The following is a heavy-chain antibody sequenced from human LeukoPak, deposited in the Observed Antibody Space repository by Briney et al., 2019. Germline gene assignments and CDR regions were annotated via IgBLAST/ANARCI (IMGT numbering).Heavy chain of an antibody. J-gene: IGHJ4*02. CDR3: ARDRPLRFLEWLLSY. Sequence: GGSLRLSCAASGFTFSSYWMHWVRQAPGKGLVWVSRINSDGSSTSYADSVKGRFTISRDNAKNTLYLQMNSLRAEDTAVYYCARDRPLRFLEWLLSYSGQGTLVTVSS. D-gene: IGHD3-3*01. CDR2: INSDGSST. CDR1: GFTFSSYW. V-gene: IGHV3-74*01.